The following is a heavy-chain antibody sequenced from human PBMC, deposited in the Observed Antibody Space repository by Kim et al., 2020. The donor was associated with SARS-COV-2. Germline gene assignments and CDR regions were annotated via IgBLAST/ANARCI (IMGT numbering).Heavy chain of an antibody. J-gene: IGHJ4*02. V-gene: IGHV3-7*01. D-gene: IGHD1-1*01. CDR3: ASLLDMCTTFNN. Sequence: GGSLRLSCAASGFTFSTHLMSWVRQAPGRGLEWVATINQDGSVRRYLDSLRGRFTISRDNARNSLRLQMNALTAEDTAMYYCASLLDMCTTFNNWGQGTLVTVSS. CDR2: INQDGSVR. CDR1: GFTFSTHL.